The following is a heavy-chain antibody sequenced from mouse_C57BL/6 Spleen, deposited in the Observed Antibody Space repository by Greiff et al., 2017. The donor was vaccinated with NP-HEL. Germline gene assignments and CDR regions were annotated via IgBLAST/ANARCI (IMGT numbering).Heavy chain of an antibody. J-gene: IGHJ2*01. Sequence: QVQLKESGPELVKPGASVKISCKASGYSFTSYYIHWVKQRPGQGLEWIGWIYPGSGNTKYNEKFKGKATLTADTSSSTAYMQLSSLTSEDSAVYYCHSSGYVIDYWGQGTTLTVSS. D-gene: IGHD3-2*02. CDR2: IYPGSGNT. CDR3: HSSGYVIDY. CDR1: GYSFTSYY. V-gene: IGHV1-66*01.